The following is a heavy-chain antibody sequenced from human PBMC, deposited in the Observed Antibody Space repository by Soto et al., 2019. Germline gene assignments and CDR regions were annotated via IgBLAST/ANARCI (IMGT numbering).Heavy chain of an antibody. J-gene: IGHJ6*02. Sequence: QVQLQESGPGLVKPSETLSLTCTVSGGSISSYYWCWTRQPAGKGLEWIGRFYPTGKTNYNPSLQSRLTMSADTSRNQFSLILTSVPAADTAVYYCARCGLGYVMGVWGQGTTVTVSS. D-gene: IGHD3-16*01. CDR1: GGSISSYY. V-gene: IGHV4-4*07. CDR2: FYPTGKT. CDR3: ARCGLGYVMGV.